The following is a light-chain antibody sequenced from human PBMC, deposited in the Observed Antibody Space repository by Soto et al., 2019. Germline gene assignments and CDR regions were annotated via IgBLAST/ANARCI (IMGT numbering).Light chain of an antibody. J-gene: IGLJ3*02. Sequence: QPVLTQPPSTSGTPGQRVTISCSGTSSDVGGYDYVSWYQQHPGKAPKLMIYEVSKRPSGVPDRFSGSKSGNTASLTVSGLQAEDEADYYCSSYAGSNNWVFGGGTKLTVL. CDR2: EVS. CDR1: SSDVGGYDY. CDR3: SSYAGSNNWV. V-gene: IGLV2-8*01.